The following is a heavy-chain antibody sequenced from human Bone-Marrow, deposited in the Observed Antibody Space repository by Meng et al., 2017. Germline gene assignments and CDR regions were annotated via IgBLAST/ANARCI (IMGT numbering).Heavy chain of an antibody. J-gene: IGHJ6*02. CDR3: ARIPYYYDSSGYIYYYGMDV. V-gene: IGHV3-53*04. D-gene: IGHD3-22*01. Sequence: GESLKISCAASGFTVSSNYMSWVRQAPGKGLEWVSVIYSGGSTYYADSVKGRFTISRHNSKNTLYLQMNSLRAEDTAVYYCARIPYYYDSSGYIYYYGMDVWGQGTTVTVSS. CDR1: GFTVSSNY. CDR2: IYSGGST.